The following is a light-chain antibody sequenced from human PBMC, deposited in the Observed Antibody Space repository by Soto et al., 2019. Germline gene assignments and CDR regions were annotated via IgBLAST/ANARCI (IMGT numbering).Light chain of an antibody. CDR1: SSNIGAGYD. J-gene: IGLJ2*01. CDR2: GNS. V-gene: IGLV1-40*01. Sequence: QSVPTQPPSVSGAPVQRVTISCPGSSSNIGAGYDVHWYQQLPGTAPKLLIYGNSNRPSGVPDRFSGSKSGTSASLAITGLQAEDEADYYCQSYDSSLSGSVFGGGTKLTVL. CDR3: QSYDSSLSGSV.